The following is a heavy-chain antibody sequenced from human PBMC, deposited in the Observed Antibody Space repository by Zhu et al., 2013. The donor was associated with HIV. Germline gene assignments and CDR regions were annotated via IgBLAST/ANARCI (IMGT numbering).Heavy chain of an antibody. CDR2: IYYSGST. V-gene: IGHV4-59*01. D-gene: IGHD3-10*01. Sequence: QVQLQESGPGLVKPSETLSLTCTVSGGSISSYYWSWIRQPPGKGLEWIGYIYYSGSTNYNPSLKSRVTISVDTSKNQFSLKLSSVTAADTAVYYCARAPVETIFLQSDRLTLVRGIQTTTNNYFYMDVWGRGTTVAVSS. CDR3: ARAPVETIFLQSDRLTLVRGIQTTTNNYFYMDV. J-gene: IGHJ6*03. CDR1: GGSISSYY.